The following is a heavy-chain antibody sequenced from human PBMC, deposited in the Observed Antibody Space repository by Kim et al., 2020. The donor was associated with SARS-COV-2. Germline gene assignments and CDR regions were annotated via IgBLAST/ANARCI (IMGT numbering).Heavy chain of an antibody. CDR3: ARARAVAGTAPKDWFDP. J-gene: IGHJ5*02. D-gene: IGHD6-19*01. V-gene: IGHV1-69*13. CDR1: GGTFSSYA. Sequence: SVKVSCKASGGTFSSYAISWVRQAPGQGLEWMGGIIPIFGTANYAQKFQGRVTITADESTSTAYMELSSLRSEDTAVYYCARARAVAGTAPKDWFDPWGQGTLVTVSS. CDR2: IIPIFGTA.